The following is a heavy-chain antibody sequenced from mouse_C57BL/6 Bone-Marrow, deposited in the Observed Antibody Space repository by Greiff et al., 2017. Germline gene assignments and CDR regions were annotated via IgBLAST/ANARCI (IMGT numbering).Heavy chain of an antibody. CDR3: ARWGVGYDYYFDY. CDR1: GYTFTDYY. D-gene: IGHD2-4*01. V-gene: IGHV1-19*01. CDR2: INPYNGGT. J-gene: IGHJ2*01. Sequence: VQLKESGPVLVKPGASVKMSCKASGYTFTDYYMNWVKQSHGKSLEWIGVINPYNGGTSYNQKFKGKATLTVDKSSSTAYMELNSLTSEDSAVYYCARWGVGYDYYFDYWGQGTTLTVSS.